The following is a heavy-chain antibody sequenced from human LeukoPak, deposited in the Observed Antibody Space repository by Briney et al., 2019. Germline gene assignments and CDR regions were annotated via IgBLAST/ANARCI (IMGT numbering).Heavy chain of an antibody. J-gene: IGHJ4*02. V-gene: IGHV1-2*02. CDR3: MRDWVDYRDDY. D-gene: IGHD4-11*01. CDR2: INPGSGGA. CDR1: GFTFTGYY. Sequence: ASVKVSCKTSGFTFTGYYIHWVRRAPGQRPEWMGWINPGSGGADYAQKFQGRVVMTRDTSINTVYMELGSLTSNDSAVYYCMRDWVDYRDDYWGQGTLVTVSS.